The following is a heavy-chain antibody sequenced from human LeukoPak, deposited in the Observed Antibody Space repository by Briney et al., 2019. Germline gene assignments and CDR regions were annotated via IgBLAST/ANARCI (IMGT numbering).Heavy chain of an antibody. Sequence: TGGSLRLSCAASGFTFSDYYMSWIRQAPGKGLEWVSYISSSGSTIYYADSVKGRFTISRDNAKNSLYLQMNSLRAEDTAVYYCARERDDFWSYYFDYWGQGTLVTVSS. J-gene: IGHJ4*02. CDR1: GFTFSDYY. D-gene: IGHD3-3*01. V-gene: IGHV3-11*01. CDR3: ARERDDFWSYYFDY. CDR2: ISSSGSTI.